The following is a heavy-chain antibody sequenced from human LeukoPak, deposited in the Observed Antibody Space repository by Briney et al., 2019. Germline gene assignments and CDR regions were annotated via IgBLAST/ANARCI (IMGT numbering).Heavy chain of an antibody. V-gene: IGHV1-2*02. Sequence: ASVKVSCKASGYIFTVYYMHWLRRAPGQGLEWMGWINPHNGATGYAHKLQGRVTMTRDTSINTAYMELSGLTSDDTAVYFCARGPSSGAFDFWGQGTMVTVSS. CDR2: INPHNGAT. D-gene: IGHD6-6*01. CDR3: ARGPSSGAFDF. J-gene: IGHJ3*01. CDR1: GYIFTVYY.